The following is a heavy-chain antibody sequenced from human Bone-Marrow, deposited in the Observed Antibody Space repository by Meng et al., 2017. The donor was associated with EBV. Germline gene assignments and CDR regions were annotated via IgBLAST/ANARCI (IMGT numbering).Heavy chain of an antibody. CDR2: MNPNSGNT. J-gene: IGHJ4*02. CDR1: GYTFTSYD. CDR3: ARGRKRRYYYDSSGYYQFDY. Sequence: VPLVECGAEVKKPGASVKVSCKASGYTFTSYDINWVRQATGQGLEWMGWMNPNSGNTGYAQKFQGRVTMTRNTSISTAYMELSSLRSEDTAVYYCARGRKRRYYYDSSGYYQFDYWGQGTLVTVSS. V-gene: IGHV1-8*01. D-gene: IGHD3-22*01.